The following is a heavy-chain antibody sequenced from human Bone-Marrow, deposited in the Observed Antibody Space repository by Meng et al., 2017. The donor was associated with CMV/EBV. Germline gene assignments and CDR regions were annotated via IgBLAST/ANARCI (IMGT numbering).Heavy chain of an antibody. D-gene: IGHD3-16*01. CDR3: MRGFWGP. CDR1: GLTFSSYA. V-gene: IGHV3-30-3*01. Sequence: SLKISCAASGLTFSSYAMYWVRQAPGKGPEWVAVISYDGSNKYYADSVKGRFTISRDNSKNTLFLQMNSLRAEDTAVYYCMRGFWGPWGEGTLVTVSS. CDR2: ISYDGSNK. J-gene: IGHJ5*02.